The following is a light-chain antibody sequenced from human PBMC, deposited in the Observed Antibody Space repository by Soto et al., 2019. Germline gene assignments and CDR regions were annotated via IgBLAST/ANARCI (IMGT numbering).Light chain of an antibody. V-gene: IGKV1-33*01. CDR3: QQANTFPLT. CDR2: DAS. J-gene: IGKJ5*01. CDR1: QDINNC. Sequence: DIQMTQSASSLSASLGDRVTITWKASQDINNCLNWYQQSPGKAPKLLIYDASNLETGVPSRFSASGYGTDFNLTISSLQTEDFATYYCQQANTFPLTFGQGTRLEIK.